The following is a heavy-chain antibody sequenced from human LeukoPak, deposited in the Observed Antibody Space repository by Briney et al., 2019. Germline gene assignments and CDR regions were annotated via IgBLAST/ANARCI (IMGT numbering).Heavy chain of an antibody. CDR1: GGSISSYY. D-gene: IGHD3-10*01. J-gene: IGHJ5*02. V-gene: IGHV4-4*09. Sequence: SETLSLTCTDPGGSISSYYWSWIRQPPGKGLEWIGYIYATGSTNYNPSLKSRVTISVDTSKNQFSLNLRSVTAADTAVYYCARHGSVRSPLGPWGQGTLVTVSS. CDR2: IYATGST. CDR3: ARHGSVRSPLGP.